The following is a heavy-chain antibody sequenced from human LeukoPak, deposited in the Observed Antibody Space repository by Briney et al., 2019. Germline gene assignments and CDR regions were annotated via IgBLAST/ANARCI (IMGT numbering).Heavy chain of an antibody. V-gene: IGHV3-21*01. D-gene: IGHD6-6*01. CDR2: ISTGGTYI. CDR1: GFTFRSFP. Sequence: PGGSLRLSCSAAGFTFRSFPMNWVRQAPGRGLEWVSSISTGGTYIYYADSVKGRFTISRDNAKNSLYLQMNSLRAEDTAVYYCARDMIYRDSSSSRGAFDYWGQGTLVTVSS. CDR3: ARDMIYRDSSSSRGAFDY. J-gene: IGHJ4*02.